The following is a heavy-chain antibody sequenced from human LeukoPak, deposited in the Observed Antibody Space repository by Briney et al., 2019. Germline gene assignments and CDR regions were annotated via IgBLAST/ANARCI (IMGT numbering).Heavy chain of an antibody. J-gene: IGHJ4*02. CDR3: ARDSYYYDSSGYIY. CDR2: ISSSSSYT. CDR1: GFTFSDYY. Sequence: GGSLRLSCAASGFTFSDYYMSWIRQAPGKGLEWVSYISSSSSYTNYADSVKGRFTISRDNAKNSLYLQMNSLRAEDTAVYYCARDSYYYDSSGYIYWGQGTLVTVSS. D-gene: IGHD3-22*01. V-gene: IGHV3-11*06.